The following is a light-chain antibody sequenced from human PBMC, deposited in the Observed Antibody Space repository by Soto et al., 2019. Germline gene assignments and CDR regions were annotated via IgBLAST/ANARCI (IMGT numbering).Light chain of an antibody. CDR2: KAS. CDR3: QQYNGYPHT. J-gene: IGKJ2*01. CDR1: QSISTW. Sequence: DIQMTQSPSTLSASVGDRVTITCRASQSISTWLAWYQQKPGKAPKLLIYKASSLRNGVPSRFSGSGSGTEFTLTSYSLHPDDFASYYCQQYNGYPHTFGQGTKLEIK. V-gene: IGKV1-5*03.